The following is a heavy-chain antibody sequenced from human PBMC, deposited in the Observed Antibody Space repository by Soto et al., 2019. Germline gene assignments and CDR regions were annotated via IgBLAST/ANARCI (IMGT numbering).Heavy chain of an antibody. CDR3: VSDRGYGHASVPYS. J-gene: IGHJ4*02. V-gene: IGHV3-30*03. D-gene: IGHD5-18*01. Sequence: QAQLVESGGGVVQPGRSLRLSCAASGFAFSSYGMHWVRQAPGTGLEWVAVISYDGSLQHYADSVKGRFTISRDNSKNMVPLQMSSLRAEATAVYYCVSDRGYGHASVPYSWGQGTLVSVSS. CDR1: GFAFSSYG. CDR2: ISYDGSLQ.